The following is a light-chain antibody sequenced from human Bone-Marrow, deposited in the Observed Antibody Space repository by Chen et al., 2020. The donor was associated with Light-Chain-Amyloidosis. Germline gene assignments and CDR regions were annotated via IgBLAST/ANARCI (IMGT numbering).Light chain of an antibody. CDR1: SGSIDTNY. CDR2: EDD. V-gene: IGLV6-57*01. Sequence: NFMLTQPHPVSESPGQTVIISCTRSSGSIDTNYVQWYQQRAGSSPPTVIYEDDQRPSGVPDRFSGSIDRSSNSASLTISGLKTEDEADYYCQSYQGSSQGVFGGGTKLTV. J-gene: IGLJ3*02. CDR3: QSYQGSSQGV.